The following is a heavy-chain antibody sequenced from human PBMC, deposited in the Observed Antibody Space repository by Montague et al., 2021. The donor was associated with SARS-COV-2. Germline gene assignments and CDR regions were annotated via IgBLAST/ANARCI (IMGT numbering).Heavy chain of an antibody. V-gene: IGHV3-7*03. CDR3: AREISGGDFDC. CDR1: GFTFSNYW. Sequence: SLRLSCPASGFTFSNYWMSWVCQAPGKGPEWVANIKKDGREKYYLDSVKGRFTISRDNAKNALFLQVNSLRVEDTAVYYCAREISGGDFDCWGQGTLVTVSS. J-gene: IGHJ4*02. D-gene: IGHD3-10*01. CDR2: IKKDGREK.